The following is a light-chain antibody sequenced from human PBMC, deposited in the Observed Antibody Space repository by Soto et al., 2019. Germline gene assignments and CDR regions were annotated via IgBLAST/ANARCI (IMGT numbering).Light chain of an antibody. CDR3: QSYDSSLSGSHVV. J-gene: IGLJ2*01. CDR2: GNS. Sequence: QAVVTRPPSVSGAPGQRVTISCTGSSSNIGAGYDVHWYQQLPGTAPKLLIYGNSNRPSGVPDRFSGSKSGTSASLAITGLQAEDEADYYCQSYDSSLSGSHVVFGGGTKLTVL. V-gene: IGLV1-40*01. CDR1: SSNIGAGYD.